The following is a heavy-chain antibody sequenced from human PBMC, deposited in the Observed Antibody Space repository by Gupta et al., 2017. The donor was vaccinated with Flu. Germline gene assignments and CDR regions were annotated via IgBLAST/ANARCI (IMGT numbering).Heavy chain of an antibody. Sequence: ASGFTFSSYAMSWVRQAPGKGLEWVSAISGSGGSTYYADSVKGRFTISRDNSKNTLYLQMNSLRAEDTAVYYCAKDGPFYGSGSYKTYYYGMDVWGQGTTVTVSS. J-gene: IGHJ6*02. D-gene: IGHD3-10*01. V-gene: IGHV3-23*01. CDR2: ISGSGGST. CDR3: AKDGPFYGSGSYKTYYYGMDV. CDR1: GFTFSSYA.